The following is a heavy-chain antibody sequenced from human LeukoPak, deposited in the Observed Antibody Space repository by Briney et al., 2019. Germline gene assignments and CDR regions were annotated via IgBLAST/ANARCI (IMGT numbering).Heavy chain of an antibody. CDR3: ARDGEVAAADWEYFQH. Sequence: GGSLLLSCAASGFTFDDYGMSGGRQAPGKGLEWVSGINWNCCITGYADSVKRRFTISRHNAKNSLYLQMNSLRAEDTALYYCARDGEVAAADWEYFQHWGQGTLVTVSS. CDR2: INWNCCIT. V-gene: IGHV3-20*04. D-gene: IGHD6-13*01. J-gene: IGHJ1*01. CDR1: GFTFDDYG.